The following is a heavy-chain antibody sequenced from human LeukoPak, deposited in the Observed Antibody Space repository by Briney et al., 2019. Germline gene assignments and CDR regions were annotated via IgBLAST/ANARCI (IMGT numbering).Heavy chain of an antibody. J-gene: IGHJ6*02. V-gene: IGHV1-2*02. Sequence: ASVKVFCKASGYTFTGYYMHWVRQAPGQGLEWMGWINPNSGGTNYAQKFQGRVTMTRDTSISTAYMELSRLRSDDTAVYYCARTSGSPRYYYYGMDVWGQGTTVTVSS. CDR1: GYTFTGYY. CDR2: INPNSGGT. CDR3: ARTSGSPRYYYYGMDV. D-gene: IGHD1-14*01.